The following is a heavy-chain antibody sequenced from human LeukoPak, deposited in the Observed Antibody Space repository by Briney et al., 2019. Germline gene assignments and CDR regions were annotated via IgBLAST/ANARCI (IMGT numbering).Heavy chain of an antibody. CDR2: IYYSGST. V-gene: IGHV4-30-4*08. J-gene: IGHJ4*02. CDR3: ARSTVVPAAPFDY. Sequence: SQTLSLTCTVSGGSISSGDYYWSWIRQPPGKGLEWIGYIYYSGSTHYNPSLKSRVTISVDTSKNQFSLKLSSVTAADTAVYYCARSTVVPAAPFDYWGQGTLVTVSS. D-gene: IGHD2-2*01. CDR1: GGSISSGDYY.